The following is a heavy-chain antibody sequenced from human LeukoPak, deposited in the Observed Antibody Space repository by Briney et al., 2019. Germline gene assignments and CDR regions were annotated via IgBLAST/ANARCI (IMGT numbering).Heavy chain of an antibody. V-gene: IGHV4-38-2*02. Sequence: SETLSLTCTVSGYSISSGYYWGWIRQPPGKGLEWIGSIYHSGSTYYNPSLKSRVTISVDTSKNQFSLKLSSVTAADTAVYYCARHYNKAAASYAFDIWGQGTMVTVSS. J-gene: IGHJ3*02. CDR2: IYHSGST. CDR3: ARHYNKAAASYAFDI. D-gene: IGHD6-13*01. CDR1: GYSISSGYY.